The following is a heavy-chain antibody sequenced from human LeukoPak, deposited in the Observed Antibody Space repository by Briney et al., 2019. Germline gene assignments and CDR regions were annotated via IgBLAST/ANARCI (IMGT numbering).Heavy chain of an antibody. CDR1: GFAFSSYW. D-gene: IGHD2/OR15-2a*01. Sequence: PGGSLRLSCAASGFAFSSYWMHWVRQIPGRGLVWVSRINSEGSSTTYADSVKGRFTISRDNAKNTLYLQMNNLRAEDTAVYYCVSFYETYWGRGTLVTVSS. J-gene: IGHJ4*02. CDR3: VSFYETY. CDR2: INSEGSST. V-gene: IGHV3-74*03.